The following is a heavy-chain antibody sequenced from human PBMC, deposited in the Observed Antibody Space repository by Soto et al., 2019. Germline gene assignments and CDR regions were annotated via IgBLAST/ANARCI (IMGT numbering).Heavy chain of an antibody. CDR1: GFTFSSYG. J-gene: IGHJ4*02. Sequence: GGSLRLSCAASGFTFSSYGMHWVRQAPGKGLEWVAVIWYDGSNKYYADSVKGRFTISRDNSKNTLYLQMNSLRAEDTAVYYCARVSRGAAIDYWGQGTLVTVSS. CDR2: IWYDGSNK. D-gene: IGHD6-25*01. CDR3: ARVSRGAAIDY. V-gene: IGHV3-33*01.